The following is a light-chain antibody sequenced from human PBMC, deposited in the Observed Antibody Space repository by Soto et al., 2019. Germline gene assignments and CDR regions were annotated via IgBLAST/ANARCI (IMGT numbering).Light chain of an antibody. J-gene: IGKJ1*01. CDR2: AAS. CDR1: QSVHSN. CDR3: QQYNNWPLWT. Sequence: DILMTQSPATLSVSPGESATLSCRASQSVHSNLAWYHQKPGQAPRLLIYAASTRATGIPARFSGSGSGTEFTLTISSLQSEDSAVYYCQQYNNWPLWTFGQGIKVEIK. V-gene: IGKV3-15*01.